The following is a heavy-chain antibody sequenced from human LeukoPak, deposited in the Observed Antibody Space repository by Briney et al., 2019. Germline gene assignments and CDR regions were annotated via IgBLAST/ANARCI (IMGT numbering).Heavy chain of an antibody. CDR1: GFTFSSYW. CDR2: IKKDGSPN. D-gene: IGHD3-9*01. Sequence: GGSLRLSCVASGFTFSSYWMSWVRQAPGKGLEWVANIKKDGSPNYYADSVKGRFSISKDNAKNSLYLQMNSLRAEDTAVYYCARVFSDYVRYFDWGQGTLVTVSS. J-gene: IGHJ4*02. V-gene: IGHV3-7*01. CDR3: ARVFSDYVRYFD.